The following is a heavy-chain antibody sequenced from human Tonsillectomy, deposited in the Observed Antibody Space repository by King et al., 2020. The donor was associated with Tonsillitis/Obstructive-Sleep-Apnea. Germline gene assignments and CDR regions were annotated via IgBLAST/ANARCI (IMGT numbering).Heavy chain of an antibody. V-gene: IGHV3-21*01. D-gene: IGHD6-19*01. CDR3: ARDSSGWSRDY. CDR1: GFAFSSYS. Sequence: VQLVQSGGGLVKPGGSLRLSCAASGFAFSSYSMCWVRQAPGKGLEWVSTINTENYIYYAGSVKGRLTISRENAKNSLYLQMDSLGAEDTAVYYCARDSSGWSRDYWGQGTLVTVSS. CDR2: INTENYI. J-gene: IGHJ4*02.